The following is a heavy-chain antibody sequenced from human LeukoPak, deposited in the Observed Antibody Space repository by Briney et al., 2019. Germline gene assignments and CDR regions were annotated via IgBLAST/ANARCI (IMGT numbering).Heavy chain of an antibody. J-gene: IGHJ4*02. Sequence: SETLSLTWAVSGVSFNDYYWSWVRQTPGKGLEWIGEINHSGYTNDSPSLKSRVTLSIDTSRKQFSLNLRSVTVADTGIYYCTRMTTGHDYWGQGTLVTVSS. V-gene: IGHV4-34*01. CDR1: GVSFNDYY. CDR3: TRMTTGHDY. D-gene: IGHD4-17*01. CDR2: INHSGYT.